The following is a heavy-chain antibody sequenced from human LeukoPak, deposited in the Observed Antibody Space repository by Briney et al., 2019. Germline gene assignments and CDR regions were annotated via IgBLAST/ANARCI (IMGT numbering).Heavy chain of an antibody. J-gene: IGHJ4*02. D-gene: IGHD6-13*01. Sequence: GASVKVSCTASGYTFTGYYMHWVRQAPGQGLEWMGWINPNSGGTNYAQKFQGRVTMTRDTSISTAYMELSRLRSDDTAVYYCARDWIAAAGTVEGYWGQGTLVTVSS. CDR2: INPNSGGT. CDR3: ARDWIAAAGTVEGY. CDR1: GYTFTGYY. V-gene: IGHV1-2*02.